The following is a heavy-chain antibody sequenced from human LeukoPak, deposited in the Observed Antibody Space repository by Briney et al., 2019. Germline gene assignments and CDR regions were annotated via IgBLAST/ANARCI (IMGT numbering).Heavy chain of an antibody. CDR1: GYTFPGYY. V-gene: IGHV1-2*02. CDR3: ARDLIAARPGWFDP. J-gene: IGHJ5*02. D-gene: IGHD6-6*01. Sequence: GASVKLSCKGSGYTFPGYYMHWVRLAPGQGLGRKGWINPNGGGKNYAQKFQGRVTMTRDTSISTAYMELSRLRSHDTAVYYCARDLIAARPGWFDPWGQGTLVIVSS. CDR2: INPNGGGK.